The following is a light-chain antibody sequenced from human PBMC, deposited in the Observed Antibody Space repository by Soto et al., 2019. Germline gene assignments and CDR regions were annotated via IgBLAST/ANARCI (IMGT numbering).Light chain of an antibody. CDR3: TSYTTSITYV. J-gene: IGLJ1*01. V-gene: IGLV2-14*03. CDR2: DVS. Sequence: QSALTQPASVSGSPGQSITISCTGTSSDVGGYNFVSWYQHHPAKAPKLIIYDVSNRPSGVSNRFSGSNSGNTASLTISGFQAEDEADYSCTSYTTSITYVFGTGTKVTVL. CDR1: SSDVGGYNF.